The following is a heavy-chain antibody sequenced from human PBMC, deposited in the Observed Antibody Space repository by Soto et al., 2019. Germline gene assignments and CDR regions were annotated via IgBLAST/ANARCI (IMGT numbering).Heavy chain of an antibody. CDR1: GDSVSSVGFD. Sequence: KPSETLTLTCSVFGDSVSSVGFDWAWRRRRPGKPLKCIGSIYNGDPTYSKPSLNTPLHISLTATTNHSSLSLTSVTAAHTAVYFCARAPVSLNTISYFDYWGQGKLVTVSS. J-gene: IGHJ4*02. CDR2: IYNGDPT. D-gene: IGHD2-2*01. CDR3: ARAPVSLNTISYFDY. V-gene: IGHV4-30-4*01.